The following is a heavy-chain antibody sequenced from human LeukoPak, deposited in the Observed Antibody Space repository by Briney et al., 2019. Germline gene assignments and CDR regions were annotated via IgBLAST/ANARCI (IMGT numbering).Heavy chain of an antibody. D-gene: IGHD1-14*01. CDR3: ARHGTISSESYFDY. J-gene: IGHJ4*02. CDR2: IHNSGRT. CDR1: GGSVSSYY. Sequence: SETLSLTCSVSGGSVSSYYWSWIRQSPEKGLEWIGYIHNSGRTNYNPSLKSRVTGFVDTSKNQVSLRLSSVTAADTAVYYCARHGTISSESYFDYWGQGALVTVSS. V-gene: IGHV4-59*08.